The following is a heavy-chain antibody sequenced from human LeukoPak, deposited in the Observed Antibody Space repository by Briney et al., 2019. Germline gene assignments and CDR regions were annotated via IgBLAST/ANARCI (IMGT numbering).Heavy chain of an antibody. J-gene: IGHJ4*02. CDR3: ARNYYDSSGYYYPFDY. CDR1: GFTFTSYA. CDR2: ISGGSGDT. Sequence: AGGSLRLSCAASGFTFTSYAMSWVRQAPGKGLEWGSSISGGSGDTFYADSVKGRFTISRDNSKNTLYLQMNSLRAEDTAVYYCARNYYDSSGYYYPFDYWGQGTLVTVSS. D-gene: IGHD3-22*01. V-gene: IGHV3-23*01.